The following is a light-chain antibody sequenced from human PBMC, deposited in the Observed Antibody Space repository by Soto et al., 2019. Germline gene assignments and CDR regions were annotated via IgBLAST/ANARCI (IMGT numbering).Light chain of an antibody. V-gene: IGKV1-5*01. CDR2: DAS. Sequence: DIQMTQSRSTLSASVGDRVTITCRASQSIGSWLAWYQQTVGKAPKLLIYDASSLKSGVPSRCRGSGSGTEFTLIISSLQHDNFATYYCQQYKSYARTFGQGTKVEVK. CDR3: QQYKSYART. J-gene: IGKJ1*01. CDR1: QSIGSW.